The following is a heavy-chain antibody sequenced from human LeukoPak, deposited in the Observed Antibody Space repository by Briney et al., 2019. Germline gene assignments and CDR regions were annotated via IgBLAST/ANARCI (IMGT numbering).Heavy chain of an antibody. CDR3: ATAGVNSGSYFDY. CDR1: GGSISSGGYS. Sequence: SETLSLTCAVSGGSISSGGYSWSWIRQPPGKGLEWIGSIYYSGSTYYNPSLKSRVTISVDTSKNQFSLKLSSVTAADTAVYYCATAGVNSGSYFDYWGQGTLVTVSS. V-gene: IGHV4-39*01. D-gene: IGHD1-26*01. CDR2: IYYSGST. J-gene: IGHJ4*02.